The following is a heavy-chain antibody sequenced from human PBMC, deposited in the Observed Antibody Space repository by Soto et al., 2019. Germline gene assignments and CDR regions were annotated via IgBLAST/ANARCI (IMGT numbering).Heavy chain of an antibody. CDR3: AREDNCTNGVCYTYFDY. CDR1: GYTFTGYY. D-gene: IGHD2-8*01. CDR2: INPNSGGT. V-gene: IGHV1-2*04. J-gene: IGHJ4*02. Sequence: ASVKVSCKASGYTFTGYYMHWVRQAPGQGLEWMGWINPNSGGTNYAQKFQGWVTMTRDTSISTAYMELSRLRSDDTAVYYCAREDNCTNGVCYTYFDYWGQGTLGTVSS.